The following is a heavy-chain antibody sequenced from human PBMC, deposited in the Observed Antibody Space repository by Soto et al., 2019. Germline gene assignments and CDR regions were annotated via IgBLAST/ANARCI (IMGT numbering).Heavy chain of an antibody. Sequence: SETLSLTCTVSGGSISSYYWSWIRQPPGKGLEWIGYIYYSGSTNYNPSLKSRVTISVDTSKNQFSLKLSSVTAADTAVYYCARDGVTAAGDYQYGMDVWGQGTTVTVSS. J-gene: IGHJ6*02. D-gene: IGHD2-21*02. CDR2: IYYSGST. CDR3: ARDGVTAAGDYQYGMDV. V-gene: IGHV4-59*01. CDR1: GGSISSYY.